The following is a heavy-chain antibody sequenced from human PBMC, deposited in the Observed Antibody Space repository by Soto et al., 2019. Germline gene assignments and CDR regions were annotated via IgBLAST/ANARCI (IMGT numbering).Heavy chain of an antibody. D-gene: IGHD6-13*01. V-gene: IGHV4-59*01. CDR1: GGSISSYY. Sequence: SETLSLTCTVSGGSISSYYWSWIRQPPGKGLEWIGYIYYSGSTNYNPSLKSRVTISVDTSKNQFSLKLSSVTAADTAVYYCAREYSSSFYWFDPWGQGTLVTVS. CDR2: IYYSGST. J-gene: IGHJ5*02. CDR3: AREYSSSFYWFDP.